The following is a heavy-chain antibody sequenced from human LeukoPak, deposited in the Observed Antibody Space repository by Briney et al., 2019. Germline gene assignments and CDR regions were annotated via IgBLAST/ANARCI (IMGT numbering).Heavy chain of an antibody. V-gene: IGHV3-30*02. J-gene: IGHJ4*02. CDR3: AKDQTAYCGGDCYSGFDY. D-gene: IGHD2-21*01. CDR1: GFTFSSYG. CDR2: IRYDGSNK. Sequence: PGGSLRLSCAASGFTFSSYGMHWVRQAPGKGLEWVAFIRYDGSNKYYADSVKGRFTISRDNSKNTLYLQMNSLRAEDTAVYYCAKDQTAYCGGDCYSGFDYWGQGTLVTVSS.